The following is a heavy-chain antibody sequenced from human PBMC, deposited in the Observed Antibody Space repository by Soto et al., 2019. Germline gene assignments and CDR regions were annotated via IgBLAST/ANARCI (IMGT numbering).Heavy chain of an antibody. CDR1: GFTFTRYS. CDR2: ISSTTNYI. J-gene: IGHJ4*02. V-gene: IGHV3-21*06. Sequence: PVGSLRLSCAASGFTFTRYSMNWVRQAPGKGLEWVSSISSTTNYIYYGDSMKGRFTISRDNAKNSLYLEVNSLRAEDTAVYYCARESEDLTSNFDYWGQGTLVTVSS. CDR3: ARESEDLTSNFDY.